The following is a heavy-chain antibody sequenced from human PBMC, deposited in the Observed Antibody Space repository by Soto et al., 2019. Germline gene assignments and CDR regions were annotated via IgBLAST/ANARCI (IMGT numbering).Heavy chain of an antibody. Sequence: QVQLQQSGPGLVKPSQTLSLTCAISGDSVSSNRATWNWIRQSPSRGLEWLGRTYYRSKWYNDXXVSVKSRITIXXDXSXXQFSLQLNSVTPEDTAVYYCARDRSSDWSDGYFQHWGQGTLVTVSS. J-gene: IGHJ1*01. V-gene: IGHV6-1*01. CDR1: GDSVSSNRAT. D-gene: IGHD6-19*01. CDR2: TYYRSKWYN. CDR3: ARDRSSDWSDGYFQH.